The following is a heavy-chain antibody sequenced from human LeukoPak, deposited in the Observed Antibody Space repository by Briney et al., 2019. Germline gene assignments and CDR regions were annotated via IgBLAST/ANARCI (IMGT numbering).Heavy chain of an antibody. J-gene: IGHJ4*02. CDR1: GGTFRTYV. CDR2: ISPIFNAA. CDR3: ATDRRNHDNFDS. Sequence: ASVKVSCKASGGTFRTYVFSWVRQDPGQGLEWMGGISPIFNAANYAQKFKGRVTITADEGTNTVYMEMSSLTSEDTAVYYCATDRRNHDNFDSWGQGTLVTVSS. V-gene: IGHV1-69*13. D-gene: IGHD3-22*01.